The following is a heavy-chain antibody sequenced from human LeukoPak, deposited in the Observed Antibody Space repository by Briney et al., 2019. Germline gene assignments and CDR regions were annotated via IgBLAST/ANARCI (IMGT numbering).Heavy chain of an antibody. V-gene: IGHV1-3*01. J-gene: IGHJ6*04. Sequence: EASVKVSCKASGYTFTSYAMHWVRQAPGQRLEWMGWINAGNGNTKYSQKFQGRATITRDTSASTAYMELSSLRSEDTAVYYCARSGRTGCSSTSCYYYYGMDVWGKGTTVTVSS. CDR1: GYTFTSYA. D-gene: IGHD2-2*01. CDR2: INAGNGNT. CDR3: ARSGRTGCSSTSCYYYYGMDV.